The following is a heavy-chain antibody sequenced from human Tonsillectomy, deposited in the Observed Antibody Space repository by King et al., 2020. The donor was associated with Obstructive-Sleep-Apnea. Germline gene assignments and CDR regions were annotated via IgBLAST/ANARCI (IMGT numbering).Heavy chain of an antibody. CDR1: VDSITSGDYY. Sequence: VPLQESGPGLVKPSQTLSLTCTVSVDSITSGDYYWSWVRQPPGKGLEWIGYTYYSGSTYYNPSLKSRVTISVDTSKNQFSLKLSSVTAADTAVYYCARAGDGYDTLTGTIDYWGQGTLVTVSS. J-gene: IGHJ4*02. CDR2: TYYSGST. D-gene: IGHD3-9*01. V-gene: IGHV4-30-4*01. CDR3: ARAGDGYDTLTGTIDY.